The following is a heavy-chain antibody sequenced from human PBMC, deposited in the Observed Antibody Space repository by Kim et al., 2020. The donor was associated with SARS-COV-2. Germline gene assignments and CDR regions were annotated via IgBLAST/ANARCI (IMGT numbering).Heavy chain of an antibody. CDR1: GYSIRTNDW. D-gene: IGHD2-8*02. CDR2: ILYSGTT. Sequence: SETLSLTCAVSGYSIRTNDWWAWIRPPPGKGLEWIGYILYSGTTYYNPSLKSRVTMSLDTSKSQFSLSLDSVTAVDTAVYYCTRSSTGNNWFDPWGQGTLVTVSS. V-gene: IGHV4-28*01. J-gene: IGHJ5*02. CDR3: TRSSTGNNWFDP.